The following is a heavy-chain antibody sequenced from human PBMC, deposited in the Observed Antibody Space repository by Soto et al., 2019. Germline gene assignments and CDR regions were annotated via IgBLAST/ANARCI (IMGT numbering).Heavy chain of an antibody. Sequence: QVQLQESGPGLVKPSETLSLTCTVSGGSISSYYWSWIRQPPGKGLEWIGYIYYSGSTNYIPSLKSRVTISVDTSKNQFSLKLSSVTAADTAGYYCARSDGRYWGQGTLVTVAS. CDR1: GGSISSYY. V-gene: IGHV4-59*01. CDR3: ARSDGRY. CDR2: IYYSGST. J-gene: IGHJ4*02.